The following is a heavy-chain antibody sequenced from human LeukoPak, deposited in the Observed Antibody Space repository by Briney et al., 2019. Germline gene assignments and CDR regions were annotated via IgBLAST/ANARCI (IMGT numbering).Heavy chain of an antibody. CDR3: AKDNQGGFWQQLATGGFDP. D-gene: IGHD6-13*01. CDR2: ISYDGSNK. CDR1: GFTFSSYA. Sequence: QSGGSLRLSCAASGFTFSSYAMHWVRQAPGKGLEWVAVISYDGSNKYYADSVKGRFTISRDNSKNTLYMQMNSLRAEDTAVYYCAKDNQGGFWQQLATGGFDPWGQGTLVTVSS. J-gene: IGHJ5*02. V-gene: IGHV3-30-3*01.